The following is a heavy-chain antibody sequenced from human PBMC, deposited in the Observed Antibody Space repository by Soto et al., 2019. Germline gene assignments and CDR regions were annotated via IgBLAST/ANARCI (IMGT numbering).Heavy chain of an antibody. CDR3: ARDVGMYYNDGSGYYGWAEYSQH. J-gene: IGHJ1*01. CDR1: GGRMISKN. Sequence: VCGGRMISKNWKWLRTGPGRSPGWFWYIYYSGSTNYNPSLKSRVTISVDTSKNQFSLKLSSVTAADTAVYCCARDVGMYYNDGSGYYGWAEYSQHWGQGILVTV. CDR2: IYYSGST. D-gene: IGHD3-22*01. V-gene: IGHV4-59*01.